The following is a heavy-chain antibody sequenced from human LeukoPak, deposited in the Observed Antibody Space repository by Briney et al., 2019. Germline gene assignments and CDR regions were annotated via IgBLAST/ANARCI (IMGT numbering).Heavy chain of an antibody. J-gene: IGHJ2*01. V-gene: IGHV3-23*01. Sequence: GGSLRLSCAASGFTFSSYAMSWVRQAPGKGLEWVSAISGSGGSTYYADSVKGRFTISRGNSKNTLYLQMNSLRAEDTAVYYYAKDLLSSTSSLNWYFDLWGRGTLVTVSS. D-gene: IGHD2-2*01. CDR1: GFTFSSYA. CDR3: AKDLLSSTSSLNWYFDL. CDR2: ISGSGGST.